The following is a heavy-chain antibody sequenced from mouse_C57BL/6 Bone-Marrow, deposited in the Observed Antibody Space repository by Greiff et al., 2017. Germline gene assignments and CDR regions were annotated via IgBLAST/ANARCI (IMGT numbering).Heavy chain of an antibody. Sequence: VQLQQSGAEVVKPGASVKLSCTASGFNIKDYYMHWVKQRTEQGLEWIGRIDPEDGETKYAPQFQGKATITADTSSNTAYLQLSSLTSEDTAVYYCARGSSSRFAYWGQGTLVTVSA. CDR2: IDPEDGET. J-gene: IGHJ3*01. CDR1: GFNIKDYY. CDR3: ARGSSSRFAY. D-gene: IGHD1-1*01. V-gene: IGHV14-2*01.